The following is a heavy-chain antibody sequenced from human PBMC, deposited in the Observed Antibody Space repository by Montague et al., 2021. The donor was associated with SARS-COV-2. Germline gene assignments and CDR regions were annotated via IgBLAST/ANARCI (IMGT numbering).Heavy chain of an antibody. Sequence: SETLSLTCTVSGGSISNYYWSWIRQPPGRGLEWIGYIYYSGSTDYSPSPKSRVTISLDTSKNQFSLKVTSVTAADTAVYYCARGGGYYNYGLDVWGPGTTVTVPS. V-gene: IGHV4-59*01. J-gene: IGHJ6*02. CDR2: IYYSGST. D-gene: IGHD3-22*01. CDR1: GGSISNYY. CDR3: ARGGGYYNYGLDV.